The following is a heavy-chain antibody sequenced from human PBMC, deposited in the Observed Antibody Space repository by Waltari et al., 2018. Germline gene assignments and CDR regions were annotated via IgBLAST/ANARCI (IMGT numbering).Heavy chain of an antibody. V-gene: IGHV4-34*01. CDR3: ARTYSGSYDY. J-gene: IGHJ4*02. D-gene: IGHD1-26*01. CDR2: INHSGST. Sequence: QVQLQQWGAGLLKPSETLSLTCAVYGGSFSGYYWSWIRQPPGKGLEWIGEINHSGSTNYNPSLKSRVTISVDTSKNQFSLKLSSVTAADTAVYYCARTYSGSYDYWGQGTLVTVSS. CDR1: GGSFSGYY.